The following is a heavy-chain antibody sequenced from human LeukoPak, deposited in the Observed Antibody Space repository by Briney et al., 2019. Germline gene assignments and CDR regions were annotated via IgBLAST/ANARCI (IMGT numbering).Heavy chain of an antibody. D-gene: IGHD3-10*01. CDR2: ISYDGSNK. V-gene: IGHV3-30*04. J-gene: IGHJ3*02. Sequence: GGSLRLSCAASGFTFSSYAMHWVRQAPGKGLEWVAVISYDGSNKYYADSVKGRFTISRDNSKNTLYLQMNSLRAEDTAVYCCARGTMVRGVDAFDIWGQGTMVTVSS. CDR3: ARGTMVRGVDAFDI. CDR1: GFTFSSYA.